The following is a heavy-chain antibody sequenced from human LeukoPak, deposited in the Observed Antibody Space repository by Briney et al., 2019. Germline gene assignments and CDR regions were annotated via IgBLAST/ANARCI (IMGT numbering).Heavy chain of an antibody. CDR2: IGGRDGST. D-gene: IGHD3-10*01. J-gene: IGHJ4*02. CDR1: GFTFSSYG. Sequence: GGSLRLSCAASGFTFSSYGMSWVRQAPGKGLEWVSAIGGRDGSTYYADSVKGRFTISRDNSKNTLYVQMNSLRAEDTAVYYCAKGHYYGSGSLGYWGQGTLVTVSS. V-gene: IGHV3-23*01. CDR3: AKGHYYGSGSLGY.